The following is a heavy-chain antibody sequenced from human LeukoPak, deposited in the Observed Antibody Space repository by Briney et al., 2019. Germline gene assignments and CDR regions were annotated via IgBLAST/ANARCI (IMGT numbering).Heavy chain of an antibody. V-gene: IGHV3-21*04. D-gene: IGHD4-23*01. Sequence: GGSLRLSCAASGFTFGSYNMNWVRQAPGKGLEWVSSISTSSSYIYYADSVKGRFTISRDNAKSSLYLQMNSLRAEDTAVFYCARLTNSRSADYWGQGTLVTVSS. CDR3: ARLTNSRSADY. CDR2: ISTSSSYI. J-gene: IGHJ4*02. CDR1: GFTFGSYN.